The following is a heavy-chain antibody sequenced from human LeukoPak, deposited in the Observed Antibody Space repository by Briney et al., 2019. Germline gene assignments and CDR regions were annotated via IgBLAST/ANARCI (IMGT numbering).Heavy chain of an antibody. CDR2: INPNRGDT. D-gene: IGHD4-17*01. V-gene: IGHV1-2*02. Sequence: ASVKVSCKASGYTFTNYYMHWVRQAPGHGLGWMGWINPNRGDTNYAQKFQGRVTMARDTSISTAFMELTRLTSDDTAVYYCTRDLLGFATTPLSDWGQGTLVTVSS. CDR1: GYTFTNYY. J-gene: IGHJ4*02. CDR3: TRDLLGFATTPLSD.